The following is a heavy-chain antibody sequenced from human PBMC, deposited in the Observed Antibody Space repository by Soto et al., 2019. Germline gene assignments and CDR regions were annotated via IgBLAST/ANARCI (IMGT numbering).Heavy chain of an antibody. CDR1: GGTFSSYA. D-gene: IGHD6-19*01. CDR2: IIPIFGTA. V-gene: IGHV1-69*06. J-gene: IGHJ6*02. CDR3: AAGIAVAGKGGNYYYGMDV. Sequence: QVQLVQSGAEVKKPGSSVKVSCKASGGTFSSYAISWVRQAPGQGLEWMGGIIPIFGTANYAQKFQGRVMITADKSTSTAYMELSSLRSEDTAVYYCAAGIAVAGKGGNYYYGMDVWGQGTTVTVSS.